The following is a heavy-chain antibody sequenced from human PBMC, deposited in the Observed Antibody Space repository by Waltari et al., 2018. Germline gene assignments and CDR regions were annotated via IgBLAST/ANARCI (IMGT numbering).Heavy chain of an antibody. J-gene: IGHJ6*02. CDR3: ARGKGSSSSPNYYYYYGMDV. Sequence: EVQLVESGGGLVKPGGSLRLSCAASGFTFSSYSMNWVRQAPGKGLEWVSSISSSSSYIYYADSVKGRFTISRDNAKNSLYLQMNSLRAEDTAVYYCARGKGSSSSPNYYYYYGMDVWGQGTTVTVSS. CDR1: GFTFSSYS. CDR2: ISSSSSYI. D-gene: IGHD6-6*01. V-gene: IGHV3-21*01.